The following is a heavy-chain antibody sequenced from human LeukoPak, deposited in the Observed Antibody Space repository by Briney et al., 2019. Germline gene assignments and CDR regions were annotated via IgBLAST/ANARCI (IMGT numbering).Heavy chain of an antibody. CDR3: ARVRDFWSGYYSSYYYYYMDV. V-gene: IGHV4-39*07. J-gene: IGHJ6*03. CDR2: IYYSGST. Sequence: KTSETLSLTCTVSGGSISSSSYYWGWIRQPPGKGLEWIGSIYYSGSTYYNPSLKSRVTISVDTSKNQFSLKLSSVTAADTAVYYCARVRDFWSGYYSSYYYYYMDVWGKGTTVTVSS. CDR1: GGSISSSSYY. D-gene: IGHD3-3*01.